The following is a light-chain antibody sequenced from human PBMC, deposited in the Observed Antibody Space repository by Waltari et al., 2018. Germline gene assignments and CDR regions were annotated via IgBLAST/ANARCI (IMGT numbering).Light chain of an antibody. CDR1: SSNIGSNT. J-gene: IGLJ2*01. CDR2: GNN. Sequence: QSVLTPPPSASGTPGQRVTISCSGSSSNIGSNTVNLYQQHPGTAPKPLNVGNNQRPSGVPDRFPGSKSGTSASLAVSGLQSEDEAVYYCAAWDDSLHGVVFGGGTKLTVL. V-gene: IGLV1-44*01. CDR3: AAWDDSLHGVV.